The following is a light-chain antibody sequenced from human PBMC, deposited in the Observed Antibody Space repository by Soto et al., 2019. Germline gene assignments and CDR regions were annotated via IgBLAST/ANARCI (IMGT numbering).Light chain of an antibody. CDR3: QQYHNWPPQYT. Sequence: DIVMTQSPATLSVSPGERATLSCRASQTVASNVAWYQQKPGQAPRLLIHGASTRATGVSARFSGTGSGTEFTLTISSLQSEDFAVYYCQQYHNWPPQYTFGQGTRLQIK. V-gene: IGKV3-15*01. CDR1: QTVASN. CDR2: GAS. J-gene: IGKJ2*01.